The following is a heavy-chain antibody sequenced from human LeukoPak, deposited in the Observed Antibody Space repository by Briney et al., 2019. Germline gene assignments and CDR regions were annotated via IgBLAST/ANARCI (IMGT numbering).Heavy chain of an antibody. J-gene: IGHJ4*02. CDR1: GFTFSSYG. Sequence: GGSLRLSCAASGFTFSSYGMHWVRQAPGKGLEWVAVISYDGSNKYYADSVKGRFTISRDNSKNTLYLQMNSLRVEDTAVYYCAKDKDTAMPLSWYFDYWGQGTLVTVSS. CDR3: AKDKDTAMPLSWYFDY. V-gene: IGHV3-30*18. D-gene: IGHD5-18*01. CDR2: ISYDGSNK.